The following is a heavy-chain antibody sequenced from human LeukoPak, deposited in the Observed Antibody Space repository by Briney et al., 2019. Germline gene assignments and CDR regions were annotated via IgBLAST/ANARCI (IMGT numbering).Heavy chain of an antibody. CDR1: GGAISSSNW. CDR2: IYHSGST. CDR3: ASHGASFAATMEY. J-gene: IGHJ4*02. Sequence: SETLSLTCAVSGGAISSSNWWSWVRQPPGKGLEWIGEIYHSGSTNYNPSLKSRVTISVDKSKNQFSLKLSSVTAADTAVYYCASHGASFAATMEYWGQGTLVTVSS. D-gene: IGHD5-12*01. V-gene: IGHV4-4*02.